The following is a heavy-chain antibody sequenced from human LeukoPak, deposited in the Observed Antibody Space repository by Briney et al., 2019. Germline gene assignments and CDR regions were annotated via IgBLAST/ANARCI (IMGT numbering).Heavy chain of an antibody. Sequence: PSETLSLTCSVSGGSISSSSYYWTWIRQPAGEGLEWIGRIYIGGSTNYNPSLESRVTISLDTSKSHFSLELSSVTAADTAVYYCARGVGGDYFDSWGQGTLVTVSS. CDR3: ARGVGGDYFDS. V-gene: IGHV4-61*02. CDR1: GGSISSSSYY. D-gene: IGHD3-3*01. CDR2: IYIGGST. J-gene: IGHJ4*02.